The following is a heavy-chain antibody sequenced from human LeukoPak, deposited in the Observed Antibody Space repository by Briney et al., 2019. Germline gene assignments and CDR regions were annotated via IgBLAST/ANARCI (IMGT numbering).Heavy chain of an antibody. CDR2: IRESGAGT. J-gene: IGHJ4*02. Sequence: WIRQPPGKGLEWVSGIRESGAGTIYADSVQGRFTISRDNSKNTMYLQMNSLRVDDTALYFCAKGRIAPDDWGQGTLVTVSS. CDR3: AKGRIAPDD. D-gene: IGHD2-21*01. V-gene: IGHV3-23*01.